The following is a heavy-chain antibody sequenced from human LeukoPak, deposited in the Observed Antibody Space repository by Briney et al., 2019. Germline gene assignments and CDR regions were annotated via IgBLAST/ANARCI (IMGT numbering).Heavy chain of an antibody. CDR1: GFTFSSYS. CDR3: ARAFSGSYDY. Sequence: GGSLRLSCAASGFTFSSYSMNWVRQAPGKGLEWVSYLSSSFSIHYADSVKGRFTISRDNAKNSLYLQMNSLRAEDTAVYYCARAFSGSYDYWGQGTQVTVSS. V-gene: IGHV3-48*01. D-gene: IGHD1-26*01. J-gene: IGHJ4*02. CDR2: LSSSFSI.